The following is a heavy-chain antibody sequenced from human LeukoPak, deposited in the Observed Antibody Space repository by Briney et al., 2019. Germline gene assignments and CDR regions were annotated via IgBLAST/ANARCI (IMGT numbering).Heavy chain of an antibody. V-gene: IGHV3-7*01. CDR2: IKYDGTEK. J-gene: IGHJ2*01. D-gene: IGHD6-19*01. Sequence: GGSLRLSCAASGFTFSTYWMSWVRRAPGKGLEWLAVIKYDGTEKYYVDSVKGRFTIARDNAKNSVYLQVNSLRVEDTAVYFCARDYLYGSDWPSMKAWYFDFWGRGTQVTVSS. CDR3: ARDYLYGSDWPSMKAWYFDF. CDR1: GFTFSTYW.